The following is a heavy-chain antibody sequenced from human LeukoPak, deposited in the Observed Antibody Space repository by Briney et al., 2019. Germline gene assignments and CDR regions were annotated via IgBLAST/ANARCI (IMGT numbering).Heavy chain of an antibody. CDR1: GGSIRSSGHY. CDR3: ARARDVCGGGCPEVANWFDP. CDR2: ISHSGNT. J-gene: IGHJ5*02. D-gene: IGHD2-21*02. Sequence: SETLSLTCTVSGGSIRSSGHYWTWIRQHPEKGLEWIGYISHSGNTYYNPSLKTRVSISLGTSSNHFSLRLSSVTAADTAVYYCARARDVCGGGCPEVANWFDPWGQGTLVTVSS. V-gene: IGHV4-31*03.